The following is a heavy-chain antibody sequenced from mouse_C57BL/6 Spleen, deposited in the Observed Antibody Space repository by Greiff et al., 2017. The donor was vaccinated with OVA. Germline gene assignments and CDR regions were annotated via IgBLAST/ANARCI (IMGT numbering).Heavy chain of an antibody. Sequence: QVQLQQSGAELVRPGASVTLSCKASGYTFTDYEMHWVKQTPVHGLEWIGAIDPETGGTAYNQKFKGKAILTADKSSSTAYMELRSLTSEDSAVYYCTRKVLRSYYVMDYWGQGTSVTVSS. CDR1: GYTFTDYE. V-gene: IGHV1-15*01. CDR2: IDPETGGT. J-gene: IGHJ4*01. CDR3: TRKVLRSYYVMDY. D-gene: IGHD1-1*01.